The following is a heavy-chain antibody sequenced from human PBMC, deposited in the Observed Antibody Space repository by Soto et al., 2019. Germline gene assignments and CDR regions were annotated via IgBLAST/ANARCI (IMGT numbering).Heavy chain of an antibody. V-gene: IGHV3-33*06. CDR1: GYSITIHG. CDR2: IWAHGTEQ. CDR3: GKDIRSGSIDY. J-gene: IGHJ4*02. Sequence: QVRLAQSGGGVVQPGRSMTLSCAASGYSITIHGMHWVRQAPDKGLEWVALIWAHGTEQYYADSVKGRFTVSRDTSTNTEYLQMNSLRAEDTATYYCGKDIRSGSIDYWGQGTLVTVSS. D-gene: IGHD1-1*01.